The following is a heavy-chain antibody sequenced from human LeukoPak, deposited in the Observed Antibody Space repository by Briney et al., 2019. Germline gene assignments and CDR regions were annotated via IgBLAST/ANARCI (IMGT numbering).Heavy chain of an antibody. D-gene: IGHD6-6*01. J-gene: IGHJ5*02. CDR1: GFTFSSYW. Sequence: GGSLRLSCAASGFTFSSYWMSWVRQAPGKGLEWVANIKQDGSEKYYVDSVKGRVTISRDNAKNSLYLEMNSLRVEDTAVYYCARENSSSTRGDLDLWGQGSLVTVSS. V-gene: IGHV3-7*01. CDR2: IKQDGSEK. CDR3: ARENSSSTRGDLDL.